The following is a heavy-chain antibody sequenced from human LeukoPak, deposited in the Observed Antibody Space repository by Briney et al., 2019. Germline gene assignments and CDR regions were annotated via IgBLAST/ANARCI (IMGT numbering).Heavy chain of an antibody. D-gene: IGHD5-18*01. Sequence: SETLSLTCTVSGDSVSSGNYYWGWIRQPPGKGLEYIGCIYYSGRTNYNPSLERRATISVDTSKTQFSLELNSMTAADTAVYYCARARGRGFSYGYYYDSWGQGTQVTVSS. V-gene: IGHV4-61*01. J-gene: IGHJ4*02. CDR1: GDSVSSGNYY. CDR2: IYYSGRT. CDR3: ARARGRGFSYGYYYDS.